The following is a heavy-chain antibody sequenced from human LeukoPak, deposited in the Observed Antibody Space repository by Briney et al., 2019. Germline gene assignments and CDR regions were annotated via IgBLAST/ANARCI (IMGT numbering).Heavy chain of an antibody. D-gene: IGHD2-2*01. CDR2: INHSGST. J-gene: IGHJ6*04. CDR3: ARGFYCSSTSCWSGMDV. Sequence: SETLSLTCAVYGVSFSGYYWSWLRERPGKGLEWVGEINHSGSTNYNPSLKSRVTISVDTSKNQFSLKLSSVTAADTAVYYCARGFYCSSTSCWSGMDVWGKGTTVTVSS. CDR1: GVSFSGYY. V-gene: IGHV4-34*01.